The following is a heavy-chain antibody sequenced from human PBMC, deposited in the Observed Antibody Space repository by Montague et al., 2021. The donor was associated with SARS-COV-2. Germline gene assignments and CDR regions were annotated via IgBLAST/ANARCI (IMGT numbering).Heavy chain of an antibody. CDR1: GASISSGSYY. Sequence: TLSLTCTVSGASISSGSYYWNWIRQLPGKGLEWIGYIHHSGSTYYTPSLQSRVAISEDTSKNEFSLKMTAVTAADTAVYYCARDGDEGYFFEYWGKGLLVTVSS. V-gene: IGHV4-31*03. J-gene: IGHJ4*02. CDR3: ARDGDEGYFFEY. CDR2: IHHSGST. D-gene: IGHD2/OR15-2a*01.